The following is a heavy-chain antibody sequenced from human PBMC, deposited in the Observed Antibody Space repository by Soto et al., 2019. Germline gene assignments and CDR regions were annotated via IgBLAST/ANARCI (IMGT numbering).Heavy chain of an antibody. V-gene: IGHV3-23*01. D-gene: IGHD5-12*01. CDR2: ITDVGDPT. CDR3: AKDRDIAYHLEGGFYYSGMDV. Sequence: GGSLRLSCAASGFTFGTYAMNWVRQASGKGLVWVSTITDVGDPTYYADSVKGRFTISRDNSKNTLFLQMISLRAEDTARYYCAKDRDIAYHLEGGFYYSGMDVWGQGTTVTVSS. J-gene: IGHJ6*02. CDR1: GFTFGTYA.